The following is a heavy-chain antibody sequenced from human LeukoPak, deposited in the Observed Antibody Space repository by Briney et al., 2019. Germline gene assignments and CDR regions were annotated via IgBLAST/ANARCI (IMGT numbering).Heavy chain of an antibody. CDR2: VFRTGTT. J-gene: IGHJ5*01. CDR3: ARRVGFYGSGSLNYFDP. D-gene: IGHD3-10*01. CDR1: GGSIASSSYY. Sequence: TSETLSLTCSVSGGSIASSSYYWGWTRQPPGKGLEWIGSVFRTGTTYYSASLKSRVSISVDTSKNDFALKLASVTAADTAMYFCARRVGFYGSGSLNYFDPWGQGILVSVSS. V-gene: IGHV4-39*02.